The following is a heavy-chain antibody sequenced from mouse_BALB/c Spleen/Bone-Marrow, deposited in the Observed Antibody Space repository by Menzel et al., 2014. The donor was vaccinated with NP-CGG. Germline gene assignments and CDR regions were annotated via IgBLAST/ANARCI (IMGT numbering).Heavy chain of an antibody. CDR2: IYTGSGST. Sequence: QVQLQQSGPELVKPGASVKMSCKASGYTFTDYVISWVQQSTGQGLEWIGEIYTGSGSTYYNEKFKGKVTLTADKSYNTAYMQLSSLTSEDTAVYFCARYYDYDWYFDVWGAGTTVTVSS. CDR1: GYTFTDYV. J-gene: IGHJ1*01. V-gene: IGHV1-77*01. CDR3: ARYYDYDWYFDV. D-gene: IGHD2-4*01.